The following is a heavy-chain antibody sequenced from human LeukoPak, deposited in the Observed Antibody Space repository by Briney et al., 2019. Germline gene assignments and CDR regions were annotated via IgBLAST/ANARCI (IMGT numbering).Heavy chain of an antibody. Sequence: GGSREISGQGSGSIFTSYWISGGRQLPGKGREGMGRIDPSDSYTNYSPSFQGHVTISADKSISTAYLQWSSLKASDTAMYYCARLEGFGEFPDYWGQGTLVTVSS. V-gene: IGHV5-10-1*01. D-gene: IGHD3-10*01. CDR1: GSIFTSYW. CDR3: ARLEGFGEFPDY. J-gene: IGHJ4*02. CDR2: IDPSDSYT.